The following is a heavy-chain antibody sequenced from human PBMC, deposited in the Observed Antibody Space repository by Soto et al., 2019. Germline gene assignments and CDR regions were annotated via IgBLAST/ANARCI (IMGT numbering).Heavy chain of an antibody. Sequence: PGGSLILSCAASGFTFSSYAMSWVRQAPGKGLEWVSAISGSGGSTYYADSVKGRFTTSRDNSKNTLYLQMNSLRAEDTAVYYCAKDLGSMYYDFWSGYGDSPGIWGQGTMVTVSS. CDR1: GFTFSSYA. D-gene: IGHD3-3*01. CDR2: ISGSGGST. CDR3: AKDLGSMYYDFWSGYGDSPGI. J-gene: IGHJ3*02. V-gene: IGHV3-23*01.